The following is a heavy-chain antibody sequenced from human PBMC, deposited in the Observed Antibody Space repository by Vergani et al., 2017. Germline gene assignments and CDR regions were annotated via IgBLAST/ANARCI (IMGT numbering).Heavy chain of an antibody. CDR2: IYHSGST. J-gene: IGHJ6*03. CDR1: GYSISSGYY. CDR3: ARAGSCSTSCYIPYYYYDMDV. Sequence: QVQLQESGPGLVKPSETLSLTCTVSGYSISSGYYWGWIRQPPGKGLEWIGSIYHSGSTYYNPSLKSRVTISVDTSKNQFSLKLSSVTAADTAVYYCARAGSCSTSCYIPYYYYDMDVWGKGTTVTVSS. V-gene: IGHV4-38-2*02. D-gene: IGHD2-2*02.